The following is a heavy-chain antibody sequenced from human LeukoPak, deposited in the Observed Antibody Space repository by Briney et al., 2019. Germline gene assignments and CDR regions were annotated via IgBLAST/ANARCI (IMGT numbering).Heavy chain of an antibody. CDR2: ISYDGSNK. Sequence: PGRSLRLSCAASGFTFSSYGMHWVRQAPGMGLEWVAVISYDGSNKYYADSVKGRFTISRDNSKNTLYLQMNSLRAEDTAVYYCAKVGDGYKELDYWGQGTLVTVSS. CDR1: GFTFSSYG. V-gene: IGHV3-30*18. D-gene: IGHD5-24*01. CDR3: AKVGDGYKELDY. J-gene: IGHJ4*02.